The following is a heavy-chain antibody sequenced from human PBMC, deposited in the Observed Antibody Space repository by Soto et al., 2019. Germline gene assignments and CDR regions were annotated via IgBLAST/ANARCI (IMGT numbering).Heavy chain of an antibody. V-gene: IGHV1-8*02. CDR3: ARGLGHDAFDI. Sequence: ASVKVSCKASGYTFTSYGISWVRQAPGQGLEWMGWMNPNSGNTGYAQKFQGRVTMTRNTSISTAYMELSSLRSEDTAVYYCARGLGHDAFDIWGQGPTVPVPS. CDR1: GYTFTSYG. J-gene: IGHJ3*02. CDR2: MNPNSGNT.